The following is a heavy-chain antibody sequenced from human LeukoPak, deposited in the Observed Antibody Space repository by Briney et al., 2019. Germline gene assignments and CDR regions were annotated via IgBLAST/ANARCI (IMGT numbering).Heavy chain of an antibody. CDR2: INPNSGGT. CDR1: GGTFSSYA. J-gene: IGHJ5*02. CDR3: ARGRLSGYYGSGSGFDP. Sequence: ASVKVSCKASGGTFSSYAISWVRQAPGQGLEWMGWINPNSGGTNYAQKFQGRVTMTRDTSISTAYMELSRLRSDDTAVYYCARGRLSGYYGSGSGFDPWGQGTLVTVSS. V-gene: IGHV1-2*02. D-gene: IGHD3-10*01.